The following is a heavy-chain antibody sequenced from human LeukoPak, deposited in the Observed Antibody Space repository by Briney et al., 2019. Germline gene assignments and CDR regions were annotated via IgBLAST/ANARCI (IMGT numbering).Heavy chain of an antibody. Sequence: SETLSLTCTVSGGSISSSSYYWSWIRQPAGKGLEWIGRIYTSGNTDYNPSLRSRVTMSVDTSKNQFSLKLTSVTAADTAVYYCARGTVIEYWGQGTLVTVSS. V-gene: IGHV4-61*02. J-gene: IGHJ4*02. CDR3: ARGTVIEY. CDR2: IYTSGNT. D-gene: IGHD2/OR15-2a*01. CDR1: GGSISSSSYY.